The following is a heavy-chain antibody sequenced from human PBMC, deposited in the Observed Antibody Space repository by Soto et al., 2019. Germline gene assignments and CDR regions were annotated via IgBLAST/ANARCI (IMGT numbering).Heavy chain of an antibody. J-gene: IGHJ5*02. CDR1: GGSISSGGYY. CDR3: ARFYYYDSSGYYNWFDP. V-gene: IGHV4-31*03. CDR2: IYYSGST. Sequence: SETLSLTCTVSGGSISSGGYYWSWIRQHPGKGLEWIGYIYYSGSTYYNPSLKSRVTISVDTSKNQFSLKLSSVTAADTAVYYCARFYYYDSSGYYNWFDPWGQGTPVPVYS. D-gene: IGHD3-22*01.